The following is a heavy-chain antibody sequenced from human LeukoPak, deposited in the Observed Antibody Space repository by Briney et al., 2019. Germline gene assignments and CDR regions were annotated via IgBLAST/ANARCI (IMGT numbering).Heavy chain of an antibody. Sequence: GASVKVSCKASGYTFSGYYLHWVRQAPGQGLEWMGWINPNSGGTNSAQKFQGRVTMTRDTSIITAYMELSRLRSDDTAVYYCATDRPYYYDSSGYSPLDYWGQGTLVTVSS. J-gene: IGHJ4*02. V-gene: IGHV1-2*02. D-gene: IGHD3-22*01. CDR3: ATDRPYYYDSSGYSPLDY. CDR2: INPNSGGT. CDR1: GYTFSGYY.